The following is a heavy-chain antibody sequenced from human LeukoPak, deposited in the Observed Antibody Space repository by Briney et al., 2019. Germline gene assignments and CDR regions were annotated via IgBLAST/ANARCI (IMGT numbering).Heavy chain of an antibody. J-gene: IGHJ4*02. D-gene: IGHD6-19*01. CDR2: IYYSGST. V-gene: IGHV4-39*01. Sequence: SETLSLTCTVSGGSISSGSYYWGWIRQPPGKGLEWIGSIYYSGSTHYNPSLKSRVTISVDTSKNEFSLKLSSVTAADTAVYYCARQAVADNGFDYWGQGTLVTVSS. CDR3: ARQAVADNGFDY. CDR1: GGSISSGSYY.